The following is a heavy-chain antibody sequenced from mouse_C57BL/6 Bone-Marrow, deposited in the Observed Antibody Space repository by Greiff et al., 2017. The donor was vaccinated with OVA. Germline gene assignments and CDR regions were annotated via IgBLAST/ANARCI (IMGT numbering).Heavy chain of an antibody. V-gene: IGHV1-76*01. J-gene: IGHJ4*01. CDR1: GYTFTDYY. Sequence: VKLVESGAELVRPGASVKLSCKASGYTFTDYYINWVKQRPGQGLEWIARIYPGSGNTYYNEKFKGKATLTAEKSSSTAYMQLSSLTSADSAVYCCAVYDYRYAMDYWGQGTSVTVSA. CDR3: AVYDYRYAMDY. D-gene: IGHD2-4*01. CDR2: IYPGSGNT.